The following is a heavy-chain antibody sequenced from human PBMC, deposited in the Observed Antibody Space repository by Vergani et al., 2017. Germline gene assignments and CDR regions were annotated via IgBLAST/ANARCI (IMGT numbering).Heavy chain of an antibody. V-gene: IGHV5-51*01. CDR3: ARLPRGLRGMSLEY. CDR2: IFPGDADT. Sequence: EVRLVQSGPEVKKPGEPVKISCETSGYTFTNYWVAWVRQRPGKGLDWMGLIFPGDADTRYSPSFEGQVTISADTSTSTAFVQWPSLKASDTAVSFCARLPRGLRGMSLEYWGQGTLVTVSS. CDR1: GYTFTNYW. D-gene: IGHD3-10*01. J-gene: IGHJ4*02.